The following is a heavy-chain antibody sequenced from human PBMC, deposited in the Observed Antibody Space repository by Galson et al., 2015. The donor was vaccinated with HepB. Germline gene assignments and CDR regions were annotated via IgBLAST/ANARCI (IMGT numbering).Heavy chain of an antibody. J-gene: IGHJ4*02. V-gene: IGHV3-23*01. D-gene: IGHD6-19*01. CDR2: ITPSGDNT. CDR1: GFTFSYYA. CDR3: AKVFPEYTSGWYRQALYYFDS. Sequence: SLRLSCAASGFTFSYYAMSWVRQAPGKGLEWISAITPSGDNTYSADSMKGRFTISRDNSRNTLFLQMNSLRADDTAIYFCAKVFPEYTSGWYRQALYYFDSWGQGTLVAVSS.